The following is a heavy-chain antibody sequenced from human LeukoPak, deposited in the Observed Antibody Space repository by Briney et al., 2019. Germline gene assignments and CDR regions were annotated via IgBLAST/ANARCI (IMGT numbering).Heavy chain of an antibody. CDR2: ISGSGGST. CDR3: VKPTIEMATITSSSFDY. CDR1: GFTFSSYA. J-gene: IGHJ4*02. D-gene: IGHD5-24*01. V-gene: IGHV3-23*01. Sequence: GGSLRLSCAASGFTFSSYAMSWVRQAPGKGLEWVSAISGSGGSTYYADSVKGRFTISRDNSKNTLYLQMSSLRAEDTAVYYCVKPTIEMATITSSSFDYWGQGTLVTVSS.